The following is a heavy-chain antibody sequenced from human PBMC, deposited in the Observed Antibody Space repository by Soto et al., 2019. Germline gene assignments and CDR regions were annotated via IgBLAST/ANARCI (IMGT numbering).Heavy chain of an antibody. CDR2: ISSSSSYI. CDR3: ARDVGEQQLVQCFDY. D-gene: IGHD6-13*01. CDR1: GFTFSSYS. Sequence: GGSLRLSCAASGFTFSSYSMNWVRQAPGKGLEWVSSISSSSSYIYYADSVKGRFTISRDNAKNSLYLQMNSLRAEDTAVYYCARDVGEQQLVQCFDYWGQGTLVTVSS. V-gene: IGHV3-21*01. J-gene: IGHJ4*02.